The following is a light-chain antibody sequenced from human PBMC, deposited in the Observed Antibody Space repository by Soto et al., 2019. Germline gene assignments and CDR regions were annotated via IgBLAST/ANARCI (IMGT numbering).Light chain of an antibody. CDR1: SSDVGGYNY. V-gene: IGLV2-14*01. Sequence: QSALTQPASVSGSPGQTITISCTGTSSDVGGYNYVSWYQQHPGKAPKLMIYEVSNRPSGVSNRFSGSKSGNTASLTISGLQAEDEADYYCNSYTSSSTGWVFGGGTKLTVL. CDR2: EVS. J-gene: IGLJ3*02. CDR3: NSYTSSSTGWV.